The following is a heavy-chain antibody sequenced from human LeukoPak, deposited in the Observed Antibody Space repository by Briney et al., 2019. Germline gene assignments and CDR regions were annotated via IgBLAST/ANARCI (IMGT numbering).Heavy chain of an antibody. CDR1: GFTFSSYW. Sequence: GGSLGLSCAASGFTFSSYWMSWVRQAPGKGLEWVANIKQDGSEKYYVDSVKGRFTISRDNSKNTLYLQMNSLRAEDTAVYYCASTGYSSGLDYWGQGTLVTVSS. CDR3: ASTGYSSGLDY. CDR2: IKQDGSEK. J-gene: IGHJ4*02. V-gene: IGHV3-7*03. D-gene: IGHD6-19*01.